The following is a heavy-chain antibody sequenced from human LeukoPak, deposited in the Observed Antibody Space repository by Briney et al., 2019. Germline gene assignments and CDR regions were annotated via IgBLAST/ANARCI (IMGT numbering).Heavy chain of an antibody. V-gene: IGHV3-21*01. CDR1: GFIFSDYT. Sequence: PGGSLRLSCAASGFIFSDYTMNWVRLAPGKGLEWVSSISGSSNYIYYADSVKGRFTISRGNAKNSLYLQMNSLRVEDTAVYYCARDESGDNDAFDIWGQGTVVTVSS. CDR2: ISGSSNYI. J-gene: IGHJ3*02. D-gene: IGHD2-21*01. CDR3: ARDESGDNDAFDI.